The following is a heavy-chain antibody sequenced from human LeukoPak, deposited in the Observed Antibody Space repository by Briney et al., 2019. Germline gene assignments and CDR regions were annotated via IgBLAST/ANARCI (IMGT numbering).Heavy chain of an antibody. D-gene: IGHD4-17*01. CDR1: GGSISHYY. Sequence: KASETLSLTCTVSGGSISHYYWSWIRQSPGKGLEWIGYIYYSGTTNYNPSLKSRVTISVDTSRNQFSLQLRSVTAADTAAYYCAREDPQTTVPEGMDVRGQGTTVIVSS. CDR2: IYYSGTT. J-gene: IGHJ6*02. CDR3: AREDPQTTVPEGMDV. V-gene: IGHV4-59*01.